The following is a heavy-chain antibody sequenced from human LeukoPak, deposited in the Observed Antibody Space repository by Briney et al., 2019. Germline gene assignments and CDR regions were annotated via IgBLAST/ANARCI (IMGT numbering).Heavy chain of an antibody. D-gene: IGHD3-22*01. V-gene: IGHV3-74*01. J-gene: IGHJ4*02. CDR1: GFTFSSYW. CDR2: ISSDASST. CDR3: ARARGYYYDSFDY. Sequence: GGSLRLSCSASGFTFSSYWMHWVRQAPGEGLVWVSRISSDASSTSYADSVKGRFTISRDNAENTLFLQMNSLTAEDTAVYYCARARGYYYDSFDYWGQGTLVTISS.